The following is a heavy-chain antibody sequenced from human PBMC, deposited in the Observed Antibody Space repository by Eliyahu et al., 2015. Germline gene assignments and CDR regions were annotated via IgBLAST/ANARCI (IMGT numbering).Heavy chain of an antibody. D-gene: IGHD6-19*01. J-gene: IGHJ4*02. CDR2: TYYRSKWYH. Sequence: QVQLLQSGPGLVKPSQTLSLTCSISGDSVSSNSAAWCWVRQSPSRGLEWLGRTYYRSKWYHEYPLSLKSRITINPDTSEKQLSLQLNSVTPEDTAVYYCVRESASGWGDYWGPGTLVTVSS. V-gene: IGHV6-1*01. CDR3: VRESASGWGDY. CDR1: GDSVSSNSAA.